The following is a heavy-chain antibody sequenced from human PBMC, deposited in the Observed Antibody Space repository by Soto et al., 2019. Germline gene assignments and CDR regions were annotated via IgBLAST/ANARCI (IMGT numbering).Heavy chain of an antibody. D-gene: IGHD6-13*01. CDR1: GFTFSSYA. Sequence: PGGSLRLSCAASGFTFSSYAMHWVRQAPGKGLEWVAVISYDGSNKYYADSVKGRFTISRDNSKNTLYLQMNSLRAEDTAVYYYARDRSQLVLRYYYYGMDVWGQGTTVTVSS. CDR2: ISYDGSNK. CDR3: ARDRSQLVLRYYYYGMDV. V-gene: IGHV3-30-3*01. J-gene: IGHJ6*02.